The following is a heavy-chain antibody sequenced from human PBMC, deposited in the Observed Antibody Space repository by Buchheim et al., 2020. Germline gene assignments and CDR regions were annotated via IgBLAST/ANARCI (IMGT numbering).Heavy chain of an antibody. CDR2: IYYSGST. J-gene: IGHJ6*02. Sequence: QVQLQESGPGLVKPSQTLSLTCTVSGGSISSGDYYWSWIRQPPGKGLEWIGYIYYSGSTYYNPSLKSRVTISVGTSKNQFSLKLNSVIAADAAVYYCAILRPVVTNYYGMDVWGQGTT. D-gene: IGHD4-23*01. V-gene: IGHV4-30-4*01. CDR3: AILRPVVTNYYGMDV. CDR1: GGSISSGDYY.